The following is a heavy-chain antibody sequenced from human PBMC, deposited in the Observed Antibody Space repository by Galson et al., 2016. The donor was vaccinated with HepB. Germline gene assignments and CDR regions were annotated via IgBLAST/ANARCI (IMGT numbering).Heavy chain of an antibody. Sequence: SLRLSCAASGFTFSDYSMNWVRQAPGKELEWLSYISGTGSTIYSADSVKGRFSISRDNAHKSIYLQMNSLRDEDTAVYYCARSGCSGGSCTAGVYYYGMDVWGQGTTVTVSS. CDR1: GFTFSDYS. CDR2: ISGTGSTI. V-gene: IGHV3-48*02. D-gene: IGHD2-15*01. CDR3: ARSGCSGGSCTAGVYYYGMDV. J-gene: IGHJ6*02.